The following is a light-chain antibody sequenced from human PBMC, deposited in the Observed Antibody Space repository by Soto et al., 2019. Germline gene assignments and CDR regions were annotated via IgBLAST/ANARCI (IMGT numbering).Light chain of an antibody. Sequence: QSALTQPASVSGSPGQSITISCAGTSNDVGYNYVSWYQQHPDKAPRLIIFEVTYRPSGVSNRFSGSKSDNTASLTISGLQAEDEADYYCSSYTSTNTRVFGGGTKLTVL. V-gene: IGLV2-14*01. CDR1: SNDVGYNY. CDR3: SSYTSTNTRV. CDR2: EVT. J-gene: IGLJ2*01.